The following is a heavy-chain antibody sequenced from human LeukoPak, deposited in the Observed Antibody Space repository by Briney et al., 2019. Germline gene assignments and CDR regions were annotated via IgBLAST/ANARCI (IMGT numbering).Heavy chain of an antibody. CDR2: ISYDGSNK. Sequence: PGRSLRLSCAASGFTFSSYGMHWVRQAPGKGLEWVAVISYDGSNKYYADSVKGRFTISRDNSKNTLYLQMNSLRAEDTAVYYCAKAANYYDSSGHSKYYYYMDVWGKGTTVTVSS. D-gene: IGHD3-22*01. CDR1: GFTFSSYG. V-gene: IGHV3-30*18. CDR3: AKAANYYDSSGHSKYYYYMDV. J-gene: IGHJ6*03.